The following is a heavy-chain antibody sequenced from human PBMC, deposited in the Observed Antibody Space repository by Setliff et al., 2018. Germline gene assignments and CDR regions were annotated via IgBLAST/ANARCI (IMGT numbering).Heavy chain of an antibody. CDR3: ARISGNDDILTGYSVGYYFDY. J-gene: IGHJ4*02. D-gene: IGHD3-9*01. Sequence: GGSLRLSCAASGFTFSSYSMNWVRQAPGKGLEWVSSISSSSSYIYYADSVKGRFTISRDNAKNSLYLQMNSLRAEDTAVYYCARISGNDDILTGYSVGYYFDYWGQGTLVTVSS. V-gene: IGHV3-21*01. CDR2: ISSSSSYI. CDR1: GFTFSSYS.